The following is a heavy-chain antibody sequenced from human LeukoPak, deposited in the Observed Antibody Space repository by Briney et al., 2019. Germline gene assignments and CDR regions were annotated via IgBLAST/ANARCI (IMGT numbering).Heavy chain of an antibody. J-gene: IGHJ5*02. V-gene: IGHV4-39*02. D-gene: IGHD3-10*01. CDR2: VYYTGGT. CDR1: GDSVTSGGFY. CDR3: ARHSGSGSLSRPFDP. Sequence: SETLSLTCTVSGDSVTSGGFYWAWLRQPPGKGLEWIATVYYTGGTYYNPSLKSRVTISIDTSKNHFSLKLRSVVAPDTAVYYCARHSGSGSLSRPFDPWGQGTLVTVSS.